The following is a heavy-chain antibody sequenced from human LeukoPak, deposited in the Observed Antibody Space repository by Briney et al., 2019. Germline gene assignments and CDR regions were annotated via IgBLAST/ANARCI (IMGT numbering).Heavy chain of an antibody. D-gene: IGHD3-10*01. CDR3: AKSVGSGSYYNNDC. Sequence: GGSLRLSCAASGFTFSSYAMTWVRQAPGQGLEWVSGITSGGGTYYADSVKGRFTISRDNSKNTLYVQMNSLRAEDTAAYYCAKSVGSGSYYNNDCWGQGNLVTVSS. V-gene: IGHV3-23*01. CDR2: ITSGGGT. J-gene: IGHJ4*02. CDR1: GFTFSSYA.